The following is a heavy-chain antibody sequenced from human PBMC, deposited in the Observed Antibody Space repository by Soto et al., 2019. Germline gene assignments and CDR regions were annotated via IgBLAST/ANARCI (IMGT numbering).Heavy chain of an antibody. J-gene: IGHJ6*02. CDR2: ISTYTGNT. CDR1: GYTFTNYD. CDR3: ARGYYYGSGRPTPGGMDV. Sequence: QVHLVXSXXEVXKPGXXVKXSCKASGYTFTNYDINWVRQAPGQGLEWMGWISTYTGNTNYAQKLQGRVTMTTDTSTSTAYMELRSLRSDDTAVYYCARGYYYGSGRPTPGGMDVWGQGTTVTVSS. V-gene: IGHV1-18*01. D-gene: IGHD3-10*01.